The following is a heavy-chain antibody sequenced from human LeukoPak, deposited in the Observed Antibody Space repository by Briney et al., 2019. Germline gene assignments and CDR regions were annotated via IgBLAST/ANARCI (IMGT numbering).Heavy chain of an antibody. V-gene: IGHV3-23*01. CDR2: TSDSGTGT. CDR1: GFTFSSYA. Sequence: PGGSLRLACAASGFTFSSYAMSWVRQAPGKGLEWVSGTSDSGTGTYYADSVKGRFTISRDNSKNTLFLQMNSLRAEDTAVYYCAKDHIRRDGYSDFDYWGQGTLVTVSS. CDR3: AKDHIRRDGYSDFDY. D-gene: IGHD5-24*01. J-gene: IGHJ4*02.